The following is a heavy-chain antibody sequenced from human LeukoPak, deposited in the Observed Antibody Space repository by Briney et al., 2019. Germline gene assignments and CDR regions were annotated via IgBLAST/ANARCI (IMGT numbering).Heavy chain of an antibody. CDR2: IYHSGST. CDR3: ARMVWGSGSYPYWFDP. CDR1: GGSISSGGYS. D-gene: IGHD3-10*01. V-gene: IGHV4-30-2*01. J-gene: IGHJ5*02. Sequence: SETLSLTCAGSGGSISSGGYSWSWIRQPPGKGLEWIGYIYHSGSTYYNPSLKSRVTISVDRSKNQFSLKLSSVTAADTAVYYCARMVWGSGSYPYWFDPWGQGTLVTVSS.